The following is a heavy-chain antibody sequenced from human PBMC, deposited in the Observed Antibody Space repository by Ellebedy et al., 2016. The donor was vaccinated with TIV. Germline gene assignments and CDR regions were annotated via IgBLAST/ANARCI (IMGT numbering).Heavy chain of an antibody. CDR1: GGSISSSSYY. V-gene: IGHV4-39*01. CDR2: IYYSGNT. D-gene: IGHD3-3*01. J-gene: IGHJ4*02. Sequence: SETLSLTXTVSGGSISSSSYYWGWIRQPPGKGLEWIGSIYYSGNTYYNPSLKSRVTISIDTSKNRFSLRLSSVTAADTAIYRCARRKVTIPRADAYFDYWGQGILVTVSS. CDR3: ARRKVTIPRADAYFDY.